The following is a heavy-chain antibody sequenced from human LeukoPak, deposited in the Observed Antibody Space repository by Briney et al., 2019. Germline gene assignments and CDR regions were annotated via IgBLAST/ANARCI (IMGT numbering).Heavy chain of an antibody. V-gene: IGHV4-59*01. D-gene: IGHD5-24*01. CDR2: IYYSGST. CDR1: GGSISNYF. J-gene: IGHJ4*02. CDR3: ARFRDGYNYDFAY. Sequence: SETLSLTCTVSGGSISNYFWSWIRQPPGKGLELIGYIYYSGSTNYNPSLKSRVTISVDTSKNQFSLKLSSVPAEDTAVYYCARFRDGYNYDFAYWGQGTLVTVS.